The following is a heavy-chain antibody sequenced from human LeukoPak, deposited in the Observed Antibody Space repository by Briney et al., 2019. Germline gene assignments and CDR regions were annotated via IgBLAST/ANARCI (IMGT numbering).Heavy chain of an antibody. V-gene: IGHV3-48*01. CDR2: IRSSGTTT. J-gene: IGHJ4*02. D-gene: IGHD1-1*01. CDR3: TRDYNWNPDY. CDR1: GFTFSTYS. Sequence: GGSLRLSCAASGFTFSTYSMNWVRQAPGKGLEWVSYIRSSGTTTYYADSVEGRLTISRDNGKNSLYLQMNSLRAEDTGVYYCTRDYNWNPDYWGQGTLVTVSS.